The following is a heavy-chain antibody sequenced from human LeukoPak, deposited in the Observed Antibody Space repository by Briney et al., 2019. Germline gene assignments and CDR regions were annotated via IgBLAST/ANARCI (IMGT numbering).Heavy chain of an antibody. CDR3: ARGYYYDSSGYLDY. Sequence: GGSLRLSCAASGFTFSSSWVHWARQAPGKGLVWVSRINSDGGTTNYADSVKGRFTISRDNAKNTLYPQMNSLRAEDTAVYYCARGYYYDSSGYLDYWGQGTLVTVSS. J-gene: IGHJ4*02. D-gene: IGHD3-22*01. CDR2: INSDGGTT. CDR1: GFTFSSSW. V-gene: IGHV3-74*01.